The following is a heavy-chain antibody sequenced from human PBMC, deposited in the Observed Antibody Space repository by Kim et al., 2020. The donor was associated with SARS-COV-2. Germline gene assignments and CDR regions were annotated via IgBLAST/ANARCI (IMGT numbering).Heavy chain of an antibody. V-gene: IGHV4-59*01. CDR2: IYYSGST. J-gene: IGHJ6*01. CDR1: GGSISSYY. CDR3: ARLYYYDSSGYYPTFYYY. D-gene: IGHD3-22*01. Sequence: SETLSLTCTVSGGSISSYYWSWIRQPPGKGLEWIGYIYYSGSTNYNPSLKSRVTISVDTSKNQFSLKLSSVTAADTAVYYCARLYYYDSSGYYPTFYYY.